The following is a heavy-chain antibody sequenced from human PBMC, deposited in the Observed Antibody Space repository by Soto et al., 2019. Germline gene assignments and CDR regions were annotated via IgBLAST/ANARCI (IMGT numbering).Heavy chain of an antibody. D-gene: IGHD3-22*01. V-gene: IGHV1-69*01. J-gene: IGHJ3*02. Sequence: QVQLVQSGAEVKKPGSSVKVSCKASGGTFSSYAISWVRQAPGQGLEWMGGIIPIFGTANYAQKFQGRVTITADESTSTAYMELSSLRSEDTAVYYCARAIYYYDSSGYYDAFDIWGQGTIVTVSS. CDR2: IIPIFGTA. CDR1: GGTFSSYA. CDR3: ARAIYYYDSSGYYDAFDI.